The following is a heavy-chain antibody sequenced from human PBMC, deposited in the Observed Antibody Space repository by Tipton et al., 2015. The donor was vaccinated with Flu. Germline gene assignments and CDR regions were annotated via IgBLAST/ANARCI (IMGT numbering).Heavy chain of an antibody. Sequence: TASGFTFSSYVMSWVRQAPGKGLEWVSTISTSGGSTYYADSVKGRFTISRDNSKNTLYLQMNSLRAEDTAVYYCANLCRGTSCYGMDVWGQGTTVTVSS. J-gene: IGHJ6*02. D-gene: IGHD2-2*01. CDR3: ANLCRGTSCYGMDV. CDR2: ISTSGGST. V-gene: IGHV3-23*01. CDR1: GFTFSSYV.